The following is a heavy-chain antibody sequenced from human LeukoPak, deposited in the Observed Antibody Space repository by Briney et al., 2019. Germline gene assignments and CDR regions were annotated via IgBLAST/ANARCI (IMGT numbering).Heavy chain of an antibody. V-gene: IGHV4-59*11. CDR3: ARVGYSSGWSLFDL. Sequence: SETLSLTCTVSGGSISSHYWSWIRQPPGKGLEWIAYIFYSGSTNYNPSLRNRVTISVDTSKNQFSLKLSSVTAADTAVYYCARVGYSSGWSLFDLWGCGTLVTVSS. CDR2: IFYSGST. D-gene: IGHD6-19*01. J-gene: IGHJ2*01. CDR1: GGSISSHY.